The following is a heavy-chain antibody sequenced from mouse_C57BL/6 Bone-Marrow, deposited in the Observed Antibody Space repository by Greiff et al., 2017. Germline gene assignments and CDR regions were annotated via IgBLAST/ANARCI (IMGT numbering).Heavy chain of an antibody. Sequence: QVQLQQPGAELVKPGASVKLSCKASGYTFTSYWMHWVKQRPGQGLEWIGMIHPNSGSTNYNEKFKSKDTLTVDKSSSTAYMQLSSLTSEDSAVYYCARLHDGYPYYFDYWGQGTTLTVSS. CDR1: GYTFTSYW. J-gene: IGHJ2*01. CDR3: ARLHDGYPYYFDY. V-gene: IGHV1-64*01. D-gene: IGHD2-3*01. CDR2: IHPNSGST.